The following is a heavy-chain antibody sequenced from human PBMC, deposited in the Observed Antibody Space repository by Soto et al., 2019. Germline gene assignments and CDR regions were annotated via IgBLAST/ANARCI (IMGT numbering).Heavy chain of an antibody. V-gene: IGHV1-18*01. CDR2: ISPYNGNT. CDR3: ARDDIVVVVAPPRWFDP. D-gene: IGHD2-15*01. CDR1: GYTFIKYG. Sequence: GASVKVSCKASGYTFIKYGISWVRQAPGQGPEWVGWISPYNGNTKYAENFQGRVTMSTDTSTSTAYMELRSLTSDDTAVYYCARDDIVVVVAPPRWFDPWGQGTLVTVSS. J-gene: IGHJ5*02.